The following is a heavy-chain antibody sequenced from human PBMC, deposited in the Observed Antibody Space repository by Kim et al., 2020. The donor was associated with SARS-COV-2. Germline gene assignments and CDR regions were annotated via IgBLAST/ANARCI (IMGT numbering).Heavy chain of an antibody. CDR1: GFTFSNAW. J-gene: IGHJ6*02. D-gene: IGHD3-10*01. V-gene: IGHV3-15*01. CDR2: IKSKTDGGTT. Sequence: GGSLRLSCAASGFTFSNAWMSWVRQAPGKGLEWVGRIKSKTDGGTTDYAAPVKGRFTISRDDSKNTLYLQMNSLKTEDTAVYYCTTDLPLPGELYGYYYYGMDVWGQGTTVTVSS. CDR3: TTDLPLPGELYGYYYYGMDV.